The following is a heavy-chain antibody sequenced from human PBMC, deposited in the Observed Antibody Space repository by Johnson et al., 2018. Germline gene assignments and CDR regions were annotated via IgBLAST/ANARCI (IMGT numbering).Heavy chain of an antibody. V-gene: IGHV3-33*01. CDR3: SRARMPYGDYLEYFQH. J-gene: IGHJ1*01. CDR2: IWYDGSNK. Sequence: QVQLQESGGGVVQPGRSLRLSCAASEFTFSTYGMHWVRQAPGQGLEWVAVIWYDGSNKSYADPVKGRFNISRDSSTNTLYLQMNSLSAEDPAVYYCSRARMPYGDYLEYFQHWGQGTLVTVSS. CDR1: EFTFSTYG. D-gene: IGHD4-17*01.